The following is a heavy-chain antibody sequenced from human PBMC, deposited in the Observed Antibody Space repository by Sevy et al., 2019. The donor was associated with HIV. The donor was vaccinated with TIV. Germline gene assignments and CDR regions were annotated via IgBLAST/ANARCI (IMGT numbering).Heavy chain of an antibody. V-gene: IGHV3-9*01. CDR3: AKDRGVRGVIRVALGY. D-gene: IGHD3-10*01. CDR1: GFTFDDYA. CDR2: ISWNSGSI. J-gene: IGHJ4*02. Sequence: GGSLRLSCAASGFTFDDYAMYWVRQAPGKGLEWVSGISWNSGSIGYADSVKGRFTIPRDNAKNSLYLQMNSLRVEDTALYYCAKDRGVRGVIRVALGYWGQGTLVTVSS.